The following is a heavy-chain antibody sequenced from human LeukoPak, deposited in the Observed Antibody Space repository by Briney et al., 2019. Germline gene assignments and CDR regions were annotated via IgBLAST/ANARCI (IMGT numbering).Heavy chain of an antibody. Sequence: GGSLRLSCAASGFTFSSYAMSWVRQAPGKRLEWVSAISGSGGSTYYADSVKGRFTISRDNSKNTLYLQMNSLRAEDTAVYYCAKRDSSGYYLYFDYWGQGTLVTVSS. J-gene: IGHJ4*02. CDR3: AKRDSSGYYLYFDY. CDR2: ISGSGGST. D-gene: IGHD3-22*01. CDR1: GFTFSSYA. V-gene: IGHV3-23*01.